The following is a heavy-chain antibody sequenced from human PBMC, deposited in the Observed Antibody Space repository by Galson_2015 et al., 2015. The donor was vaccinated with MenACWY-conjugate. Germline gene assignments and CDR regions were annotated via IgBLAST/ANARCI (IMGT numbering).Heavy chain of an antibody. Sequence: SLRLSCAASGFTFSNYAMTWVRQAPGKGLEWVSAIPGNGGSTYYADSVKGRFIISRDNSKNTLYMQMNSLRAEDTAVYYCAKDRDIYCSGGSCYFLGNYYMDVWGKGTTVTVSS. J-gene: IGHJ6*03. V-gene: IGHV3-23*01. D-gene: IGHD2-15*01. CDR2: IPGNGGST. CDR3: AKDRDIYCSGGSCYFLGNYYMDV. CDR1: GFTFSNYA.